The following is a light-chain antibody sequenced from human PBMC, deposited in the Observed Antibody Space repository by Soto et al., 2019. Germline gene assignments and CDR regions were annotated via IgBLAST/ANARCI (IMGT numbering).Light chain of an antibody. CDR2: GAT. Sequence: EIVLTQSPGTLSLSPGERVTLSCRASQSISNNHSAWYQQKPGQAPRLLIHGATTRATGIPARFSGSGSGTEFTLTISSLQSEDFAVYYCQQYNYWPPWTFGPGTKVDIK. CDR3: QQYNYWPPWT. CDR1: QSISNN. V-gene: IGKV3-15*01. J-gene: IGKJ1*01.